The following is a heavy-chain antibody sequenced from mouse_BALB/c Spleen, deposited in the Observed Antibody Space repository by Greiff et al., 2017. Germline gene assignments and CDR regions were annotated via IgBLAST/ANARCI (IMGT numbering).Heavy chain of an antibody. CDR1: GYAFTHYL. Sequence: QVQLQQSGAELVRPGTSVKVSCKASGYAFTHYLIEWVKQRPGQGLEWIGVINPGSGGTNYNEKFKGKATLTADKSSSTAYMQLSSLTSDDSAVYFCARGGTTATSYWYFDVWGAGTTVTVSS. CDR3: ARGGTTATSYWYFDV. D-gene: IGHD1-2*01. CDR2: INPGSGGT. J-gene: IGHJ1*01. V-gene: IGHV1-54*01.